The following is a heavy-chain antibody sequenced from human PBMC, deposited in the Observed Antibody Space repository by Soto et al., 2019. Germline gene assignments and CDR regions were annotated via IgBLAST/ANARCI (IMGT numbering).Heavy chain of an antibody. CDR1: GGSISSYY. V-gene: IGHV4-59*01. CDR2: IYYSGST. CDR3: ARDGPAEPTRHGGRGYYYYGMDV. D-gene: IGHD1-26*01. Sequence: PSETLSLTCTVSGGSISSYYWSWIRQPPGKGLEWIGYIYYSGSTNYNPSLKSRVTISVDTSKNQFSLKLSSVTAADTAVYYCARDGPAEPTRHGGRGYYYYGMDVWGQGTTVTVSS. J-gene: IGHJ6*02.